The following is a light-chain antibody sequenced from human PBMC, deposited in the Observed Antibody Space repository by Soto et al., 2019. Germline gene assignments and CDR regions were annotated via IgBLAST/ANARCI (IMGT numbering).Light chain of an antibody. V-gene: IGKV3-11*01. J-gene: IGKJ1*01. CDR3: HQRQSWPRT. Sequence: EIVLPQSPTTLSLSPGEKATLSCRASQSVSSYLAWYQQKPGQAPRLLIYDASNRAAGIPARFSGSGSGTDFTLTISGVEPEDFAVYYCHQRQSWPRTFGQGTKVDIK. CDR1: QSVSSY. CDR2: DAS.